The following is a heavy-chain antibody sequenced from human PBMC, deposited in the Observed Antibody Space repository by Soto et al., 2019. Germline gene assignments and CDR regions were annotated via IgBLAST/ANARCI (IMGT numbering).Heavy chain of an antibody. Sequence: LVKGSCKGSGGSFSSYAISWVRQTPGQGLEWMGGIIPIFGTANYAQKFQGRVTITADESTSTAYMELSSLRSEDTAVYYCARIRGDYYDSSGYPRGAFDIWGQGTMVTVSS. CDR3: ARIRGDYYDSSGYPRGAFDI. V-gene: IGHV1-69*13. D-gene: IGHD3-22*01. CDR1: GGSFSSYA. J-gene: IGHJ3*02. CDR2: IIPIFGTA.